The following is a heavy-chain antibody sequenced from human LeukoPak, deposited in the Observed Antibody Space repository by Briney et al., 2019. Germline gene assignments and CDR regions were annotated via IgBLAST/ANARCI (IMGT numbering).Heavy chain of an antibody. V-gene: IGHV1-69*13. J-gene: IGHJ6*02. Sequence: SVKVSCKASGYTFTSYGISWVRQAPGQGLEWMGGIIPIFGTANYAQKFQGRVTITADESTSTAYMELSSLRSEDTAVYYCARVRYDRIAAAPHYYYYGMDVWGQGTTVTVSS. D-gene: IGHD6-13*01. CDR3: ARVRYDRIAAAPHYYYYGMDV. CDR2: IIPIFGTA. CDR1: GYTFTSYG.